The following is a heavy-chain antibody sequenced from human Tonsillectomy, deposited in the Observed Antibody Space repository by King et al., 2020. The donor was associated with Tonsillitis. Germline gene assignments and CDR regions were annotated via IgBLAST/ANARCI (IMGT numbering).Heavy chain of an antibody. CDR2: ISYDGSNK. D-gene: IGHD3-3*01. CDR3: AKDHLGYYDFLSGYADLSFPFDY. V-gene: IGHV3-30*18. Sequence: VQLVESGGGVVQPGRSLRLSCAASGFIFSSYGMHWVRQAPGKGLEWVAIISYDGSNKYYADSVKGRFTISRDNSKNTLYLQMNSLRAEDTAVYYCAKDHLGYYDFLSGYADLSFPFDYWGQGTLVTVSS. J-gene: IGHJ4*02. CDR1: GFIFSSYG.